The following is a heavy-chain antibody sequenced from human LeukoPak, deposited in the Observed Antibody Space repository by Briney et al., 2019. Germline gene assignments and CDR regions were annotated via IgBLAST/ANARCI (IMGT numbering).Heavy chain of an antibody. CDR1: GGSISSGGFS. D-gene: IGHD5-18*01. Sequence: SQTLSLTCAVSGGSISSGGFSWNWIRQPPGRGLEWIGYIYHSGSAHYSPSLKSRVTISVDRSRNQFSLKLNSVTAADTAVYYCARVSKGQTHAFGYGFLDIWGQGTMVTVSS. J-gene: IGHJ3*02. V-gene: IGHV4-30-2*01. CDR2: IYHSGSA. CDR3: ARVSKGQTHAFGYGFLDI.